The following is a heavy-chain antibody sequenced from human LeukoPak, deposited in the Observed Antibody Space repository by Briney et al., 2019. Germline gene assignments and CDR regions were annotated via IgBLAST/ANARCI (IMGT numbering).Heavy chain of an antibody. V-gene: IGHV4-4*07. D-gene: IGHD1-26*01. CDR3: ARGGGSYTYYYYYMDV. J-gene: IGHJ6*03. Sequence: PSETPSLTCTVSGGSISSYYWSWIRQPAGKGLEWIGRIYTSGSTNYNPSLKSRVTMSVDTSKNQFSLKLSSVTAADTAVYYCARGGGSYTYYYYYMDVWGKGTTVTVSS. CDR1: GGSISSYY. CDR2: IYTSGST.